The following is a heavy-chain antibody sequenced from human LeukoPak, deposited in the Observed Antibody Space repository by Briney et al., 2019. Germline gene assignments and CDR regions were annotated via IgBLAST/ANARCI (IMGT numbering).Heavy chain of an antibody. V-gene: IGHV3-23*01. Sequence: PGGSLRLSCAASGFTFSSYAMSWVRQAPGKGWEWVPAISGSGGSTYYADSVKGRFTISRDNSKNTLYLRVNSLRAEDTALYYCAKDSYDFWSGFDYWGRGTLVTVSS. D-gene: IGHD3-3*01. CDR3: AKDSYDFWSGFDY. J-gene: IGHJ4*02. CDR2: ISGSGGST. CDR1: GFTFSSYA.